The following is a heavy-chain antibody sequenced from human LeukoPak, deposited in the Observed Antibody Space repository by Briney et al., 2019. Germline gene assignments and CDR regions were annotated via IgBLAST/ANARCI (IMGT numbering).Heavy chain of an antibody. V-gene: IGHV4-59*01. J-gene: IGHJ3*02. Sequence: SETLSLTCTVSGGSISSYYWSWIRQPPGKGLEWIGYIYYSGSTNYNPSLKSRVTISVDTSKNQFSLKLSSVTAADTAVYYCARVIVVVPAAGFDAFDIWGQGTMVTVSS. CDR1: GGSISSYY. D-gene: IGHD2-2*01. CDR2: IYYSGST. CDR3: ARVIVVVPAAGFDAFDI.